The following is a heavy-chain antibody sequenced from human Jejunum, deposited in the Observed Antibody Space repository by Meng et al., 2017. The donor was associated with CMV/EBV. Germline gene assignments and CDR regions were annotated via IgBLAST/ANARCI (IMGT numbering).Heavy chain of an antibody. CDR3: AIRNSTLRTLDY. CDR2: MNPNSSNT. J-gene: IGHJ4*02. CDR1: GHAFTTYE. V-gene: IGHV1-8*01. Sequence: SCKASGHAFTTYEINWVRQATGQGLEWMGWMNPNSSNTGYAQKFQGRVTMTRSTSISTGYMERSSLRSENTAVYYCAIRNSTLRTLDYWGQGTLVTVSS. D-gene: IGHD2/OR15-2a*01.